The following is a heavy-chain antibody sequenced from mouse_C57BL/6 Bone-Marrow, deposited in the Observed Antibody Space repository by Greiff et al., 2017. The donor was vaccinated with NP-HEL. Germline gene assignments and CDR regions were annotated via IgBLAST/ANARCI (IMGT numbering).Heavy chain of an antibody. CDR1: GFTFTDYY. CDR2: IRNKANGYTT. CDR3: VRSIYYDYADDPVDAMDY. J-gene: IGHJ4*01. V-gene: IGHV7-3*01. Sequence: DVKLVESGGGLVQPGGSLRLSRAASGFTFTDYYMSWVRQPPGKALEWLGFIRNKANGYTTEYRASVTGRFTISRDNSPSILYLQMHALSSEDSATYYCVRSIYYDYADDPVDAMDYWGQGNSVTVSS. D-gene: IGHD2-4*01.